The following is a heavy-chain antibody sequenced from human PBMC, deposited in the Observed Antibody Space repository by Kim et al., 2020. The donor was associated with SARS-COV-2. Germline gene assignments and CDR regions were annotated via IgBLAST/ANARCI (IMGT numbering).Heavy chain of an antibody. CDR2: INPSGGST. D-gene: IGHD3-22*01. CDR1: GYTFTSYY. CDR3: ARNYYDSSGYYENYWYFDL. V-gene: IGHV1-46*01. Sequence: ASVKVSCKASGYTFTSYYMHWVRQAPGQGLEWMGIINPSGGSTSYAQKFQGRVTMTRDTSTSTVYMELSSLRSEDTAVYYCARNYYDSSGYYENYWYFDLWGRGTLVTVSS. J-gene: IGHJ2*01.